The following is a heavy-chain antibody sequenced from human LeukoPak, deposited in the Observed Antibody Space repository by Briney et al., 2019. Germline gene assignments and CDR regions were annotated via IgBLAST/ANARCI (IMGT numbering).Heavy chain of an antibody. J-gene: IGHJ4*02. Sequence: GGSLRLSCAASGFTFDDYAMHWVRQAPGKGLEWVSGISWNSGSIGYADSVKGRFTISRGNAKNSLYLQMNSLRAEDTALYYCAKGSELERIPPFDYWGQGTLVTVFS. D-gene: IGHD1-1*01. CDR3: AKGSELERIPPFDY. V-gene: IGHV3-9*01. CDR1: GFTFDDYA. CDR2: ISWNSGSI.